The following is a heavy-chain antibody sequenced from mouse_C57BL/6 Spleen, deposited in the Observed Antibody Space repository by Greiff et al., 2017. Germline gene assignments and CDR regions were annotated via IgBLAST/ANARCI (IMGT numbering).Heavy chain of an antibody. CDR2: IYPGDGDT. Sequence: QVQLQQSGAELVKPGASVKISCKASGYAFSSYWMNWVKQRPGKGLEWIGQIYPGDGDTNYNGKFKGKATLTADKSSSTAYMQLSSLTSEDSAVYFCARRDYGSPYWYFDVWGTGTTVTVSS. V-gene: IGHV1-80*01. J-gene: IGHJ1*03. CDR3: ARRDYGSPYWYFDV. D-gene: IGHD1-1*01. CDR1: GYAFSSYW.